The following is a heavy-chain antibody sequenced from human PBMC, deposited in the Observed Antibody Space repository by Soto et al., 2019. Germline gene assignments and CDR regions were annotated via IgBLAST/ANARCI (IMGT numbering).Heavy chain of an antibody. CDR1: GGSISSSNW. CDR3: ARNVVTEPPGAGRDYYYYYYMDV. V-gene: IGHV4-4*02. J-gene: IGHJ6*03. Sequence: SETLSLTCAVSGGSISSSNWWSWVRQPPGKGLEWIGEIYHSGSTNYNPPLKSRVTISVDKSKNQFSLKLSSVTAADTAVYYCARNVVTEPPGAGRDYYYYYYMDVWGKGTTVTVSS. CDR2: IYHSGST. D-gene: IGHD2-21*01.